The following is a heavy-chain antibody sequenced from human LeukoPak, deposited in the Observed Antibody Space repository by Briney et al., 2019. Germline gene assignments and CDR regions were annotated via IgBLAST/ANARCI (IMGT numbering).Heavy chain of an antibody. J-gene: IGHJ3*02. CDR1: GYTLTELS. D-gene: IGHD5-24*01. CDR2: FDPEDGET. V-gene: IGHV1-24*01. Sequence: GSSVKVSCKVSGYTLTELSMHWVRQAPGKGLEWMGGFDPEDGETIYAQKFQGRVTMTEDTSTDTAYMELSSLRSEDTAVYYCATNRERWLQLDAFDIWGQGTMVTVSS. CDR3: ATNRERWLQLDAFDI.